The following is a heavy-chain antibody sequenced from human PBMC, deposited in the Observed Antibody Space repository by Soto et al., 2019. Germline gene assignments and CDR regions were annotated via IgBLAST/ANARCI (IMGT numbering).Heavy chain of an antibody. CDR3: AGASTWRPGAFDI. J-gene: IGHJ3*02. CDR1: GGSISSGGYS. D-gene: IGHD5-12*01. Sequence: PSETLSLTCTVSGGSISSGGYSWTWIRQHPGKGLEWIGYIYYSGSTYYKPSLKSRVTISVDTSKNQLSLKLSSVTAADTAVYYCAGASTWRPGAFDIWGQGTTVTVSS. V-gene: IGHV4-31*03. CDR2: IYYSGST.